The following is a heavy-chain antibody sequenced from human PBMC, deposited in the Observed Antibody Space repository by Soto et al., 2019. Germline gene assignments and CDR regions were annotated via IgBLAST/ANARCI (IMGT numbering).Heavy chain of an antibody. J-gene: IGHJ6*03. V-gene: IGHV5-51*01. CDR1: GYSFTSYS. CDR3: ARHGGIVVSGTFYYYRDV. CDR2: IYPGDSGT. Sequence: GESLKISCKGSGYSFTSYSIGWVRQMPGKGLEWMGIIYPGDSGTRYSPSFQGQVTISADKTITTAYLQWSSLKASDTALFYCARHGGIVVSGTFYYYRDVWGKGPRFPVSS. D-gene: IGHD2-21*01.